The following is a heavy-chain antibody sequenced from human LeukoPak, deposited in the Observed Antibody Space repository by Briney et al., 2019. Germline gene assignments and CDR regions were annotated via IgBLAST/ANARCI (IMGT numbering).Heavy chain of an antibody. CDR3: AGTSCKGCWFDP. J-gene: IGHJ5*02. CDR1: GFTFSSYW. Sequence: GGSLRLSCAASGFTFSSYWMHWVRQAPRKGPVWVSRINSDGSSTSYADSVKGRFTISRDNAKNTLYLQMNSLRAEDTAVYFCAGTSCKGCWFDPWGQGTLVTVSS. V-gene: IGHV3-74*01. D-gene: IGHD2-2*01. CDR2: INSDGSST.